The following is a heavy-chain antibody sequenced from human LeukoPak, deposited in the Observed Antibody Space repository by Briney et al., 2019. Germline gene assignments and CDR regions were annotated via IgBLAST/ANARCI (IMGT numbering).Heavy chain of an antibody. CDR3: ATGSYFITKGFFDY. D-gene: IGHD3-10*01. Sequence: GASVKVSCKVSGYTLTELSMHWVRQAPGKGPEWMGGFDPEDGETIYAQKFQGRVTMTEDTSTDTAYMELSSLRSEDTAVYYCATGSYFITKGFFDYWGQGTLVTVSS. J-gene: IGHJ4*02. V-gene: IGHV1-24*01. CDR2: FDPEDGET. CDR1: GYTLTELS.